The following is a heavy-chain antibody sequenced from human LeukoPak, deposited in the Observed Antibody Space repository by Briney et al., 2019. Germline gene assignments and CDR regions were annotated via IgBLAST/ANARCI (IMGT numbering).Heavy chain of an antibody. CDR2: IWYDGGNK. CDR1: GFTFSSHV. CDR3: ARVAPIYSSSLYYLDY. J-gene: IGHJ4*02. Sequence: GGSLRLSCAASGFTFSSHVMHWVRQAPGKGLEWVAVIWYDGGNKYYADSVKGRFTISRDNSMNTLYLQMKSLRAEDTAVYYRARVAPIYSSSLYYLDYWGQGTLVTVFS. D-gene: IGHD6-13*01. V-gene: IGHV3-33*01.